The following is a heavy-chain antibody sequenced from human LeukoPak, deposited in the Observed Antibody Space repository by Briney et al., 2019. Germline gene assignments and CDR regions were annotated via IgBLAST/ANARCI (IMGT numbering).Heavy chain of an antibody. V-gene: IGHV3-23*01. CDR2: ISGGGGST. Sequence: PGGSLRLSCAASAFTFTNYAMTWVRQAPGKGLEWVSAISGGGGSTYYADSVKGRFTISRDTSKNTLHLQMNSLRAEDTAVYYRAKAGGATTYYSDYWGQGTLVTVSS. CDR3: AKAGGATTYYSDY. CDR1: AFTFTNYA. J-gene: IGHJ4*02. D-gene: IGHD5-24*01.